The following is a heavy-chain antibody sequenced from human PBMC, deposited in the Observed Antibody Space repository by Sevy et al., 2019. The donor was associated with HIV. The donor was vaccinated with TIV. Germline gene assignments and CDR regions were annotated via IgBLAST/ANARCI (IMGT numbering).Heavy chain of an antibody. CDR2: ISSSSSTI. J-gene: IGHJ3*02. Sequence: GGSLRLSCAASGFTFSSYSMNLVRQAPGNAQECVSYISSSSSTIYYADSVKGRFTISRDNAKNSLYLQMNSLRDEDTAVYYCARESGDITTNDAFDIWGQGTMVTVSS. CDR1: GFTFSSYS. V-gene: IGHV3-48*02. CDR3: ARESGDITTNDAFDI. D-gene: IGHD3-22*01.